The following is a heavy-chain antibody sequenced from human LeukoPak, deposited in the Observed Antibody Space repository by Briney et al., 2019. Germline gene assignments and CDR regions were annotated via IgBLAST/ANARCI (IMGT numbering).Heavy chain of an antibody. CDR3: ARRIPLDY. Sequence: PGGSLRLSCAASGFTFSDYYMTWIRQAPGKGLEWVSVLYSGGSTYYADSVKGRFTISRDNSKNTLYLQMNSLRAEDTAMYYCARRIPLDYWGQGTLVTVSS. CDR1: GFTFSDYY. CDR2: LYSGGST. V-gene: IGHV3-66*04. J-gene: IGHJ4*02.